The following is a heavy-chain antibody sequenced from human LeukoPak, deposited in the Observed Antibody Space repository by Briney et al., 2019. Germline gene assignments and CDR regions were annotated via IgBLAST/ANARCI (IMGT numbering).Heavy chain of an antibody. J-gene: IGHJ4*02. V-gene: IGHV3-30*18. Sequence: GGSLRLSCAASGFTFSSYGMHWVRQAPGKGLEWVAVISYDGSNRYYADSVKGRFTISRDNSKNTLYLQMNSLRAEDTAVYYCAKDNQEPYDNGGYFSGVEYWGQGTLVTVSS. CDR1: GFTFSSYG. CDR2: ISYDGSNR. D-gene: IGHD3-22*01. CDR3: AKDNQEPYDNGGYFSGVEY.